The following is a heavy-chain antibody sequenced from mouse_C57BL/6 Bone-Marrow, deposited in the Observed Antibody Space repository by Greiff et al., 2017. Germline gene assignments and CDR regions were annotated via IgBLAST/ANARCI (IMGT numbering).Heavy chain of an antibody. V-gene: IGHV3-6*01. CDR2: ISYDGSN. J-gene: IGHJ1*03. CDR3: ARGDGYCDV. CDR1: GYSITSGYY. D-gene: IGHD3-3*01. Sequence: EVKLQESGPGLVKPSQSLSLTCSVTGYSITSGYYWNWIRQFPGNKLEWMGYISYDGSNNYNPSLKNRISITRDTSKNQFFLKLNSVTTEDTATYYCARGDGYCDVWGTGTTVTVSS.